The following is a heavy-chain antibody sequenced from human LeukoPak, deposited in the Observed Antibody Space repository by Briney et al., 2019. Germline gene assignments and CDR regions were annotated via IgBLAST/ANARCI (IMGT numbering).Heavy chain of an antibody. CDR2: IIPILGIA. V-gene: IGHV1-69*04. CDR3: ASHGDLIIGGNWIRAEYFQH. D-gene: IGHD4-23*01. CDR1: GGTFSSYA. Sequence: SVRVSCKASGGTFSSYAISWVRQAPGQGLEWMGRIIPILGIANYAQKFQGRVTITADKSTSTAYMELSSLRSEDTAVYYCASHGDLIIGGNWIRAEYFQHWGQGTLVTVSS. J-gene: IGHJ1*01.